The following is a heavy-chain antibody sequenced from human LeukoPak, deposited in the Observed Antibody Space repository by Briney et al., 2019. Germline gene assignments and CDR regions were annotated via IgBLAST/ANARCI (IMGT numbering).Heavy chain of an antibody. D-gene: IGHD6-13*01. Sequence: GSLRLSCSASGLTVSSNYMSWVRQAPGKGLEWVSVIYSGGSTYYADSVKGRFTISRDNSKSTLYLQMNSLRAEDTAVYYCAREEAAGTLYYHGMDVWGQGTTVTVSS. J-gene: IGHJ6*02. CDR3: AREEAAGTLYYHGMDV. CDR1: GLTVSSNY. CDR2: IYSGGST. V-gene: IGHV3-66*01.